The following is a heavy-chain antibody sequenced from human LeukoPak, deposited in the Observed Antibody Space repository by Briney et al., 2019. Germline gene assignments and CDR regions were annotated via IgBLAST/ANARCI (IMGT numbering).Heavy chain of an antibody. CDR3: ARDLSRGPMVRRAPYYYGMDV. V-gene: IGHV1-69*13. J-gene: IGHJ6*04. CDR1: GGTFSSYA. CDR2: IIPIFGTA. D-gene: IGHD3-10*01. Sequence: GASVKVSCKASGGTFSSYAISWVRQAPGQGLEWMGGIIPIFGTANYAQKFQGRVTITADESTSTAYMELSSLRSEDTAVYYCARDLSRGPMVRRAPYYYGMDVWGKGTTVTVSS.